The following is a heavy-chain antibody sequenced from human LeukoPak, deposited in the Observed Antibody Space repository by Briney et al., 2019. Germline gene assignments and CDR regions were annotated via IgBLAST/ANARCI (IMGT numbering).Heavy chain of an antibody. CDR1: GGSFCGYY. CDR3: GRGPKYDFCSGYTD. CDR2: ITHSGST. V-gene: IGHV4-34*01. D-gene: IGHD3-3*01. J-gene: IGHJ4*02. Sequence: PSETLSLTCAVYGGSFCGYYWSCIRQPPGKGREWVGEITHSGSTNYNPPLKSRVTTSVDTSKNHFSLKLSSLTAAGTAVYYCGRGPKYDFCSGYTDWGEGSLVTVSS.